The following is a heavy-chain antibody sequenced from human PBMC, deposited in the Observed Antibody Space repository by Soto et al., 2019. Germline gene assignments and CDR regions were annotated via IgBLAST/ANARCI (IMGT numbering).Heavy chain of an antibody. J-gene: IGHJ4*02. V-gene: IGHV3-23*01. CDR1: GFTFRDYV. CDR2: LSGSGADT. Sequence: GGSLRLSCAASGFTFRDYVMSWVRQAPGKGLERVSLLSGSGADTYYADSVKGRFTISRDNSNNMLYLQMNSLRADDAAVYYCAREDLPYSYGSLPFFWGQGTLVTVS. D-gene: IGHD3-10*01. CDR3: AREDLPYSYGSLPFF.